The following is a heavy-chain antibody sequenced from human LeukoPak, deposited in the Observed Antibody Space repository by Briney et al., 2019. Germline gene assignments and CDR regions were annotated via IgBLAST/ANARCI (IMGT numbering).Heavy chain of an antibody. J-gene: IGHJ4*02. V-gene: IGHV3-30*02. Sequence: GGSLRLSCAASGFTFSSYGMHWVRQAPGKGLEWVAFIRYDGSNKYYAGSVKGRFTISKDNSKKSLYLQMNSLRAEDTAVYYCARYYYDSSGYLDYWGQGTLVTVSS. D-gene: IGHD3-22*01. CDR3: ARYYYDSSGYLDY. CDR2: IRYDGSNK. CDR1: GFTFSSYG.